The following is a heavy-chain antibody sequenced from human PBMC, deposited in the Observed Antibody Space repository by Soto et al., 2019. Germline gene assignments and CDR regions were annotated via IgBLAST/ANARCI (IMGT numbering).Heavy chain of an antibody. V-gene: IGHV1-69*02. D-gene: IGHD6-13*01. CDR1: GGTFSSYT. CDR3: ARSDWQQEYFQH. J-gene: IGHJ1*01. CDR2: IIPILGIA. Sequence: QVQLVQSGAEVKKPGSSVKVSCKASGGTFSSYTISWVRQAPGQGLEWMGRIIPILGIANYAQKFQGRVTITADKSTSTAYMELSSLRFEDTAVYYCARSDWQQEYFQHWGQGTLVTVSS.